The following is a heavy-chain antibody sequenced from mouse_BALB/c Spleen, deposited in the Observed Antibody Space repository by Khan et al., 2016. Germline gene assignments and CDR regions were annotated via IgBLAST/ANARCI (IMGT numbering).Heavy chain of an antibody. Sequence: QVQLQQSGAELARPGASVKLSCKASGYTFTDYYINWVKQRTGQGLEWIGEIYPGSDNTYYNERFKGKATLTADKSSSNAYMQHSSLTSADSAVYVCARGGGNSDYWGQGTTLTVSS. J-gene: IGHJ2*01. CDR1: GYTFTDYY. CDR3: ARGGGNSDY. CDR2: IYPGSDNT. D-gene: IGHD2-1*01. V-gene: IGHV1-76*01.